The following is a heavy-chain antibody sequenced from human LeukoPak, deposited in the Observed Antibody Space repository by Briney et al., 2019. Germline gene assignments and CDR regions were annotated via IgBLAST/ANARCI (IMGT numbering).Heavy chain of an antibody. CDR3: ATGCGFWSGSQNWFDP. D-gene: IGHD3-3*01. V-gene: IGHV4-61*02. J-gene: IGHJ5*02. CDR1: GGSISSGSYY. Sequence: SQTLSLTCTVSGGSISSGSYYWRWIRQPAGKGLEWIGRIYTSGSTNYNPSLKSRVTISVDTSKNQFSLKLSSVTAADTAVYYCATGCGFWSGSQNWFDPWGQGSLVTVSS. CDR2: IYTSGST.